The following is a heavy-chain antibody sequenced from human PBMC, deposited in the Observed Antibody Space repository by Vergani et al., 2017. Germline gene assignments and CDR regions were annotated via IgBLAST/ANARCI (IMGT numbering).Heavy chain of an antibody. J-gene: IGHJ6*02. V-gene: IGHV4-4*09. CDR2: IYTSGST. CDR3: AIHRPSTYYDVWSGYQSYYYYGMDV. Sequence: QVQLQESGPGLVKPSETLSLTCTVSGGSISSYYWSWIRQPPGRGLEWIGYIYTSGSTNYNPTLKSRFTITVDTSKNQFSLKLSSVTAADTAVYYCAIHRPSTYYDVWSGYQSYYYYGMDVWGQGTTVTVSS. D-gene: IGHD3-3*01. CDR1: GGSISSYY.